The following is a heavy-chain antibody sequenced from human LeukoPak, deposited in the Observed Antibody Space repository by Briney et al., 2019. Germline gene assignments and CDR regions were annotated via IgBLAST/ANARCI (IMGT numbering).Heavy chain of an antibody. CDR1: GGTFSSYA. CDR2: IIPILGIA. CDR3: ARAEMATSDFDY. Sequence: SVKVSCKASGGTFSSYAISWVRQAPGQGLEWMGRIIPILGIANYAQKFQGRVTITADKSTSTAYMELSSLRSEDTAVHYCARAEMATSDFDYWGQGTLVTVSS. V-gene: IGHV1-69*04. J-gene: IGHJ4*02. D-gene: IGHD5-12*01.